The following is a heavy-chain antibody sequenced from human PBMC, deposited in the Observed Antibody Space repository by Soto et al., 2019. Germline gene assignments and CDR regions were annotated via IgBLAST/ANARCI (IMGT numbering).Heavy chain of an antibody. V-gene: IGHV1-69*13. CDR1: GGTFSSYA. D-gene: IGHD3-10*01. CDR2: IIPIFGTA. J-gene: IGHJ6*02. CDR3: ASGRLYYYGSGSPSIAFYYYYGMDV. Sequence: GASVKVSCKASGGTFSSYAISWVRQAPGQGLEWMGGIIPIFGTANYAQKFQGRVTITADESTSTAYVELSSLRSEDTAVYYCASGRLYYYGSGSPSIAFYYYYGMDVWGQGTTVTVSS.